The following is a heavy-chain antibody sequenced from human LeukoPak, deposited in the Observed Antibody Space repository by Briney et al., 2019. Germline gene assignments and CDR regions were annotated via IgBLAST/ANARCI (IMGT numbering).Heavy chain of an antibody. Sequence: GRSLRLSCAASGFTFSSYAMHWVRQAPGKGLEWVAVISYDGSNKYYADSVKGRFTVSRDNSKNTLYLQMNSLRGEDTTVYYCARDWGYDSSGYYPFFWGQGTLVTVSS. CDR3: ARDWGYDSSGYYPFF. CDR1: GFTFSSYA. J-gene: IGHJ4*02. CDR2: ISYDGSNK. D-gene: IGHD3-22*01. V-gene: IGHV3-30-3*01.